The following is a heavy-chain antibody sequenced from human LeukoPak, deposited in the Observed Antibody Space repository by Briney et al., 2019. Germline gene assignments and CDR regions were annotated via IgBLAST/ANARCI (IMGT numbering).Heavy chain of an antibody. V-gene: IGHV3-21*04. J-gene: IGHJ3*01. Sequence: PGGSLRLSCAASGFTLSSYAMSWVRQAPGKGLEWVSSISSSSSYIYYADSVKGRFTISRDNAKSSLYLQMNSLRAEDTAVYYCAKGKVNHDGALDAWGQGTLVTVSS. D-gene: IGHD2-21*01. CDR1: GFTLSSYA. CDR3: AKGKVNHDGALDA. CDR2: ISSSSSYI.